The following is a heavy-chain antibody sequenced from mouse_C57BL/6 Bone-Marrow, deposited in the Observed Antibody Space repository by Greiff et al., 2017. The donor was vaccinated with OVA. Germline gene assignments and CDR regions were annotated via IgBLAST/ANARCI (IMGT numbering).Heavy chain of an antibody. V-gene: IGHV1-54*01. D-gene: IGHD2-4*01. J-gene: IGHJ3*01. CDR3: TIYPDYDGAWFAY. CDR2: INPASGGT. CDR1: GYAFTNYL. Sequence: VQLVESGAELVRPGTSVKVSCKASGYAFTNYLIEWVKQRPGQGLEWIGVINPASGGTKYTEKFKGKATLTADKSSSTAYMQLSSLTSEDSAVYFCTIYPDYDGAWFAYWGKGTLVTVSA.